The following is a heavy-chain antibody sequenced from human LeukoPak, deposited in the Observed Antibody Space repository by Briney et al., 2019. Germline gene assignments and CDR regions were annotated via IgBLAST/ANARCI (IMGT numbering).Heavy chain of an antibody. CDR1: GGSISSSNW. Sequence: PSETLSLTCAVSGGSISSSNWWSWIRQPPGKGLEWIGEIYHSGSTNYNPSLKSRVTISVDTSKNQFSLKLSSVTAADTAVYYCARGSPYYDFWSGYRNWFDPWGQGTLVTVSS. J-gene: IGHJ5*02. D-gene: IGHD3-3*01. CDR2: IYHSGST. V-gene: IGHV4-4*02. CDR3: ARGSPYYDFWSGYRNWFDP.